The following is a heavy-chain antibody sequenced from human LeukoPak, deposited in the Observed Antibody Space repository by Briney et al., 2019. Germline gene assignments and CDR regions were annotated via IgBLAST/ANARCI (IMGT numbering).Heavy chain of an antibody. CDR3: TRTYSGSYCDY. J-gene: IGHJ4*02. Sequence: GGSLRLSCAASGLTFSGSAMHWVRQASGEGLEWVGRIRSKANNYATAYAASLKDRFTISRDDSKNTAYLQMNSLKAEDTAVYYCTRTYSGSYCDYWGQGTLVTVSS. D-gene: IGHD1-26*01. V-gene: IGHV3-73*01. CDR2: IRSKANNYAT. CDR1: GLTFSGSA.